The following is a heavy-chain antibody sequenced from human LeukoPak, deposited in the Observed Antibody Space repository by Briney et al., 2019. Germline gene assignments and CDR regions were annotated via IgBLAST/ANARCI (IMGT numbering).Heavy chain of an antibody. CDR1: GFTFSSYG. V-gene: IGHV3-30*02. D-gene: IGHD4/OR15-4a*01. J-gene: IGHJ4*02. CDR2: IRYDGSNK. Sequence: GGSLRLSCAASGFTFSSYGMHWVRQAPGKGLEWVAFIRYDGSNKYYADSVKGRFTISRDNSKNTLYLQMNSLRAEDTAVYCAKEPTVLTRYFDYWGQGTLVTVSS. CDR3: AKEPTVLTRYFDY.